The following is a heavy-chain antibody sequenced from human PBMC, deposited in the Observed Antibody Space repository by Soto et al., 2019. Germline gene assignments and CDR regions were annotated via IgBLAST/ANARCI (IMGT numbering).Heavy chain of an antibody. CDR2: IIPIFGTA. CDR3: ARAAREVYYDYVCCMGV. J-gene: IGHJ6*02. Sequence: RASVKVSCKASGGTFSSYAISWVRQAPGQGLEWMGGIIPIFGTANYAQKFQGRVTITADESTSTAYMELSSLRSEDTAVYYCARAAREVYYDYVCCMGVWGQGTTVTVSS. V-gene: IGHV1-69*13. CDR1: GGTFSSYA. D-gene: IGHD3-16*01.